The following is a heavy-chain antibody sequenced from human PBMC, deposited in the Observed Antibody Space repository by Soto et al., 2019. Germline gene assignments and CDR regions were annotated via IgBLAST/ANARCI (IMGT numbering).Heavy chain of an antibody. J-gene: IGHJ4*02. CDR1: GFTFSDYY. CDR2: ISSSGSDT. D-gene: IGHD5-12*01. Sequence: QVQLVESGGGLVKPGGCLRLSCAAPGFTFSDYYMSWLRQAPGKGLEWVSYISSSGSDTNYADSVKGRFTVSRDNAKNSLYLQMNSLRAEDTAVYYCARSLRGYSGYSGYWGQGTLVTVSS. CDR3: ARSLRGYSGYSGY. V-gene: IGHV3-11*05.